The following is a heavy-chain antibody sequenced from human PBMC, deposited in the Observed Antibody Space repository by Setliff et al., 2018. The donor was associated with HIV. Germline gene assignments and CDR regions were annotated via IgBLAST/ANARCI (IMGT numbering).Heavy chain of an antibody. CDR3: ARVGGGGLRLGELSSYDAFDI. D-gene: IGHD3-16*02. CDR2: INPNSGGT. V-gene: IGHV1-2*02. CDR1: GYTFTGYY. Sequence: ASVKVSCKASGYTFTGYYMHWVRQAPGQGLEWMGWINPNSGGTNYAQKFQGRVTMTRDTSISTAYMELSRLRSDDTAVYDCARVGGGGLRLGELSSYDAFDIWGQGTMVTVSS. J-gene: IGHJ3*02.